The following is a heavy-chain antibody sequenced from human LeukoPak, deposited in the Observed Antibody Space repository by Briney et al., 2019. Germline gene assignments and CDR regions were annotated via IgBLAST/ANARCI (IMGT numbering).Heavy chain of an antibody. CDR1: GFSFSTHW. Sequence: GGSLRLSCAASGFSFSTHWMSWFRQAPGKGLEWVALTKQDGSVIHYVDSVKGRFTISRDNAKNSLSLQMNSLRADDTAVYYCAGDEGWTFDIWGQGTKVTVSS. V-gene: IGHV3-7*01. D-gene: IGHD5-24*01. J-gene: IGHJ3*02. CDR3: AGDEGWTFDI. CDR2: TKQDGSVI.